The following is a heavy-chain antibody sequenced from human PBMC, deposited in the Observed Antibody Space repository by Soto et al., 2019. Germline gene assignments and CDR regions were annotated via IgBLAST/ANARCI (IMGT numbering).Heavy chain of an antibody. J-gene: IGHJ6*02. V-gene: IGHV1-2*02. D-gene: IGHD3-10*02. CDR2: INPKFGNT. CDR1: GYTFTAYY. CDR3: ARNMDYYYGRGSGNGHGV. Sequence: QVQLVQSGAEVKEPGDSVRVSCEASGYTFTAYYIHWVRRAPGQGIEWMGWINPKFGNTTYAQDFQGRVSMTRDMSISTIYMELSRLTSDDTAIYYCARNMDYYYGRGSGNGHGVWGQRTTVTVFS.